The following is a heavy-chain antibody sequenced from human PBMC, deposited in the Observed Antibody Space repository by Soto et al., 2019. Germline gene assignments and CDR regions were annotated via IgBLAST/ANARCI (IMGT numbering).Heavy chain of an antibody. Sequence: SETLSLTYTVSGGSVRSSNYSWAWIRQPPGKGLEWIGSIRYGGNTYSNPSLKSRLTISVDTSKNQFSLKLSSVTAADTAVYYCTGGPDFEYYFDYCGQGTLVTVSS. CDR3: TGGPDFEYYFDY. CDR1: GGSVRSSNYS. CDR2: IRYGGNT. D-gene: IGHD3-9*01. V-gene: IGHV4-39*03. J-gene: IGHJ4*02.